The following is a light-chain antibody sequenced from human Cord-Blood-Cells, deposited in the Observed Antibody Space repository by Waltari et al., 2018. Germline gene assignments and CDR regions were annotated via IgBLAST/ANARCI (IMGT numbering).Light chain of an antibody. CDR2: KAS. CDR1: QSISSW. V-gene: IGKV1-5*03. Sequence: IQMPESPSTLSASVGDRDPITCRASQSISSWLALYQQKPGKAPKLLLYKASSLESGVPSRFSGSGSGTEFTLTISSLQPDDFATYYCQQYNSYSLTFGGGTKVEIK. CDR3: QQYNSYSLT. J-gene: IGKJ4*01.